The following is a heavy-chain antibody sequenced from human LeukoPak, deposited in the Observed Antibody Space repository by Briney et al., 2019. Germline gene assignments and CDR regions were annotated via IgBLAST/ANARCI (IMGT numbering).Heavy chain of an antibody. J-gene: IGHJ4*02. CDR2: INHSGRT. V-gene: IGHV4-34*01. CDR1: GGSFSGYY. CDR3: ARKYSSSWYRPQYYFDY. Sequence: SETLSLTCAVYGGSFSGYYWSWIRQPPGKGLEWIGEINHSGRTNYNPSLKSRVTISVDTSKNQFSLKLSSVTAADTAVYYCARKYSSSWYRPQYYFDYWGQGTLVTVSS. D-gene: IGHD6-13*01.